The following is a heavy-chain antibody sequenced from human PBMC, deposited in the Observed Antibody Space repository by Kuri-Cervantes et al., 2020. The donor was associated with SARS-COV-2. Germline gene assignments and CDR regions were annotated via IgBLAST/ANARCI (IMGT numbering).Heavy chain of an antibody. V-gene: IGHV1-24*01. Sequence: ASVKVSCKVSGYTLTELSMHWVRQAPGKGLEWMGGFDPEDGETIYAQKFQGRVTMTEDTSTDTAYMELSSLRSEDTAVYYCATTPIDYGDYQRYFDLWGRGTLVT. D-gene: IGHD4-17*01. CDR2: FDPEDGET. CDR3: ATTPIDYGDYQRYFDL. CDR1: GYTLTELS. J-gene: IGHJ2*01.